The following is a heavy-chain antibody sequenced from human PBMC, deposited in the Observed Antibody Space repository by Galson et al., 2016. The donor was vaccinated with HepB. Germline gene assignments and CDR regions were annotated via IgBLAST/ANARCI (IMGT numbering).Heavy chain of an antibody. J-gene: IGHJ3*02. CDR1: GFTFDDFG. D-gene: IGHD5-24*01. CDR3: VRVRSVGLQDAFDI. CDR2: INWSGEIT. V-gene: IGHV3-20*01. Sequence: SLRLSCAASGFTFDDFGMSWVRQAPGKGLEWVSGINWSGEITRYADSVKGRFTISRDNTRNSLFLQMNSLRAEDTALYHRVRVRSVGLQDAFDIWGQGTMVTVSS.